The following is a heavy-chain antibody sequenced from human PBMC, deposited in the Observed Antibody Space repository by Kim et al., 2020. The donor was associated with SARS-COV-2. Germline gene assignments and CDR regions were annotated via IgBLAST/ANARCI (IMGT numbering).Heavy chain of an antibody. D-gene: IGHD2-15*01. CDR1: GFTFSSYS. Sequence: GGSLRLSCAASGFTFSSYSLHWVRQAPGKGLEWVAVISYDGNNKYYADSVKGRFVISRDNSKNTLSLLMNSLRTEDTAVYYCARAGYCSGGSCYSHGMDV. V-gene: IGHV3-30*09. CDR3: ARAGYCSGGSCYSHGMDV. CDR2: ISYDGNNK. J-gene: IGHJ6*01.